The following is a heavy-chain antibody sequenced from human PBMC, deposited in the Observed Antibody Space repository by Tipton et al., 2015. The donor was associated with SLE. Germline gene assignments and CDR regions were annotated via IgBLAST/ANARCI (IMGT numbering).Heavy chain of an antibody. J-gene: IGHJ3*02. CDR1: GGSISSHY. Sequence: TLSLTCTVSGGSISSHYWSWIRQPPGKGLEWIGFIYYSGSTTYNPSLKSRVTISVDTSKNQFSLKLSSVTAADTAVYYCARERGQQLVNAAFDIWGQGTMVPVSS. V-gene: IGHV4-59*11. CDR3: ARERGQQLVNAAFDI. CDR2: IYYSGST. D-gene: IGHD6-13*01.